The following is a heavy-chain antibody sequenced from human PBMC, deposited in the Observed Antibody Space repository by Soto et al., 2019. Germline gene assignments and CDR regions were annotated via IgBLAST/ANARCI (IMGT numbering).Heavy chain of an antibody. V-gene: IGHV4-4*07. CDR3: GRDLTCNANCIDP. J-gene: IGHJ5*02. CDR1: GVSISSYY. CDR2: IYTSGST. Sequence: SETLSLTCPVSGVSISSYYWSWIRHPARKGLEWIGRIYTSGSTNYNPSLKSRVTMSVDTSKNQFSLKLSSVTAADTAVYFCGRDLTCNANCIDPWGQEPWSPSPQ. D-gene: IGHD2-21*01.